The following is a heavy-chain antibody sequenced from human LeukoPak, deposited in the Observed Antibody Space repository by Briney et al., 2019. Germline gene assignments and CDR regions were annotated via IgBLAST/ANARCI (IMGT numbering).Heavy chain of an antibody. J-gene: IGHJ4*02. D-gene: IGHD4-11*01. Sequence: SETLSLTCSVSGYSMRSGYQWGWIRQDPGKGLEWIGSINYSGRTYDNPSLKSRVTISIDTSKNQIFLKLRSTTAADTAHYYCARAEINDYNRYWGQGILVIVSS. V-gene: IGHV4-38-2*01. CDR3: ARAEINDYNRY. CDR2: INYSGRT. CDR1: GYSMRSGYQ.